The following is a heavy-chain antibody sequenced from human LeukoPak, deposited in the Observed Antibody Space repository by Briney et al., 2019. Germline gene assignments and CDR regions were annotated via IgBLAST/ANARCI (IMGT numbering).Heavy chain of an antibody. D-gene: IGHD2-2*02. V-gene: IGHV4-39*07. CDR1: GGSISSGSYY. CDR3: AVGYCSSSSTSCYREYFQH. Sequence: SETLSLTCTVSGGSISSGSYYWSWIRQPPGKGLEWIGTLYHSGSTYYNPSLKSRVTISVDTSQNQFSLKLSSVTAADTAVYYCAVGYCSSSSTSCYREYFQHWGQGTLVTVSS. CDR2: LYHSGST. J-gene: IGHJ1*01.